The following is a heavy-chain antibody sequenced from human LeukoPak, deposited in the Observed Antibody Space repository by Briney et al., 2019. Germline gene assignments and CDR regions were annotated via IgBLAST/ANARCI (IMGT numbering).Heavy chain of an antibody. Sequence: SETLSLTCTVSGDSISTYYWSWIRQPPGKGLEWIGYIYYRVTSDYNPSLKSRVTMSVDMSTRQISLKLSSVTAADTAVYYCARALLGGDDYWGQGTLVTVSS. J-gene: IGHJ4*02. V-gene: IGHV4-59*01. D-gene: IGHD3-10*01. CDR2: IYYRVTS. CDR1: GDSISTYY. CDR3: ARALLGGDDY.